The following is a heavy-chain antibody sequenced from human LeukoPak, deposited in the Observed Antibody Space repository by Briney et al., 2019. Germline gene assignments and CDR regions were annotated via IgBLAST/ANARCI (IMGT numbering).Heavy chain of an antibody. D-gene: IGHD1-26*01. J-gene: IGHJ4*02. V-gene: IGHV3-23*01. CDR3: AKDISEVGFDY. CDR1: GFTFAAYA. Sequence: PGGSLRLSCAASGFTFAAYAMSWVRQAPGKGLQWVAAISGSGDGTYYADSVKGRFTISRDNSKNTLYLQMNSLRAEDTAVYYCAKDISEVGFDYWGQGTLVTVSS. CDR2: ISGSGDGT.